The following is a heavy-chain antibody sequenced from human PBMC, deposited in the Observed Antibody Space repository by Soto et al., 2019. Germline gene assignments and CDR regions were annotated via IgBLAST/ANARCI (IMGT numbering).Heavy chain of an antibody. D-gene: IGHD6-6*01. Sequence: QLQLQESGPGLVKPSETLSLTCTVSGGSISSSSYYWGWIRQPPGKGLEWIGSIYYSGSTYYNPSLKSRVTISVDTSKNQFSLKLSSVTAADTAVYYCATPATLSIAAIDYWGQGTLVTVSS. CDR3: ATPATLSIAAIDY. CDR2: IYYSGST. J-gene: IGHJ4*02. CDR1: GGSISSSSYY. V-gene: IGHV4-39*01.